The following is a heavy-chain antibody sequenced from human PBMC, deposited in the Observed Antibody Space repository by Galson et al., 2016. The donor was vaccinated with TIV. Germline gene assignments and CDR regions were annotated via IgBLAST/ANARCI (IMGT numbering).Heavy chain of an antibody. CDR2: IRSKGNNYAT. CDR3: TTYYYDSDDYFYFAY. D-gene: IGHD3-22*01. V-gene: IGHV3-73*01. CDR1: GFTFSGSA. Sequence: SLRLSCAASGFTFSGSAMHWVRRAPGKGLEWVGRIRSKGNNYATVYAVSGKGRFTISRDDSENTAYLQMNGLKAEDTAVYFCTTYYYDSDDYFYFAYWGQGTLVTVAS. J-gene: IGHJ4*02.